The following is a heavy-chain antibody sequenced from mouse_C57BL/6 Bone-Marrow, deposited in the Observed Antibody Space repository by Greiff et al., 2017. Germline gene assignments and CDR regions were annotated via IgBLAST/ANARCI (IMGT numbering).Heavy chain of an antibody. CDR3: ARSYDYDDYTMDY. Sequence: QVQLQQPGAELVKPGASVKLSCKASGYTFTNYWMHWVKQRPGQGLEWIGMMHPNGGSPDYNEKFKSEATLSVDKSSRTAYMELSRLTSEDSAVYYWARSYDYDDYTMDYWGQGTSVTVSS. V-gene: IGHV1-64*01. D-gene: IGHD2-4*01. CDR1: GYTFTNYW. CDR2: MHPNGGSP. J-gene: IGHJ4*01.